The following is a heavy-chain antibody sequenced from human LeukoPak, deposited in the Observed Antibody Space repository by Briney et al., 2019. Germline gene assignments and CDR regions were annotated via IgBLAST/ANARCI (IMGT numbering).Heavy chain of an antibody. CDR1: GYTFTGHY. CDR2: INPNTGGT. J-gene: IGHJ3*02. CDR3: ARVDDVLTGSAFDI. D-gene: IGHD3-9*01. Sequence: GASVKGSCKASGYTFTGHYMHWVRQAPGQGLEWMGWINPNTGGTNYAQKFQGRVTMTRDTSISTAYMELSRLRSDDTALYYCARVDDVLTGSAFDIWGQGTMVTVSS. V-gene: IGHV1-2*02.